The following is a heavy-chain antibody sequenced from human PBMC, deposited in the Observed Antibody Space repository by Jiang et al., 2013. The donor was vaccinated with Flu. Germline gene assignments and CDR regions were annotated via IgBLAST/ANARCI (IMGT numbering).Heavy chain of an antibody. D-gene: IGHD3-10*01. CDR3: ARQIRNSGSYYSAVNWFDP. J-gene: IGHJ5*02. Sequence: GAEVKKPGESLRISCKGSGYNFATTWITWVRQMPGKGLEWMGRIDPSDSSTKYSPSFQGHVTISTDKSTSTAYLQWSSLQTSDTAIYYCARQIRNSGSYYSAVNWFDPWGQGTLVTVSS. CDR2: IDPSDSST. V-gene: IGHV5-10-1*01. CDR1: GYNFATTW.